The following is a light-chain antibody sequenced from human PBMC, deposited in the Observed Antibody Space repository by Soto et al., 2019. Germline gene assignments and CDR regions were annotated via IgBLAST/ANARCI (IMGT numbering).Light chain of an antibody. CDR3: AAWDDNLSIQV. J-gene: IGLJ1*01. Sequence: QSVLTQPPSASGTPGQRVAISCLGGNSNIGSNYAYWYQQFPGTAPRLLIQSTDERPSGVPDRFAGSKSGTSASLIISGLQFEDEADYYCAAWDDNLSIQVFGTGTKLTVL. CDR1: NSNIGSNY. CDR2: STD. V-gene: IGLV1-47*02.